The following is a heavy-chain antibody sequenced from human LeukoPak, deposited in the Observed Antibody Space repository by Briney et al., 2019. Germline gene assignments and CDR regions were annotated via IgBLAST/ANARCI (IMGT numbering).Heavy chain of an antibody. V-gene: IGHV1-8*03. CDR2: MNPNNGDS. CDR1: GYTFTNYH. CDR3: ARTTSFTASGYDY. Sequence: VASVTVSCKASGYTFTNYHINWVRQATGQGLEWMGWMNPNNGDSGYAQKFQDRVTITRDTSISTSYMELRSLRSDDTAVYFCARTTSFTASGYDYWGQGTLVTVSS. J-gene: IGHJ4*02. D-gene: IGHD6-25*01.